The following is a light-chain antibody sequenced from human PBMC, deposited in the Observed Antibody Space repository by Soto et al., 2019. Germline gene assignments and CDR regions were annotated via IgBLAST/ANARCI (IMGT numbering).Light chain of an antibody. CDR1: RSVSSY. Sequence: EIVLTQSPATLSLSPGERATLSCGASRSVSSYLAWYQQKPGQAPRPHIYDASYRATGIPARFSGSGSGTDLTLTISSLEPEYFAVYYCQHRSDWPPPLTFGGGNKVEIK. CDR3: QHRSDWPPPLT. J-gene: IGKJ4*01. CDR2: DAS. V-gene: IGKV3-11*01.